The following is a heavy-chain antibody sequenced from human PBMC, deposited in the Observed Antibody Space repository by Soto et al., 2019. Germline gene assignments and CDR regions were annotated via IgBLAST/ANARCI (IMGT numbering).Heavy chain of an antibody. D-gene: IGHD3-10*01. Sequence: QVHLMQSGAEVKRPGSSVRVSCRASGGTFYTYAFTWVRQAPGQGLEWMGGITPVIGTTKYAQKFHGRVTFSADESASTAYMDLSNLRSDDTAVYYCARDVSVMTSVFGFWGQGTLITVSS. CDR3: ARDVSVMTSVFGF. J-gene: IGHJ4*02. CDR1: GGTFYTYA. V-gene: IGHV1-69*01. CDR2: ITPVIGTT.